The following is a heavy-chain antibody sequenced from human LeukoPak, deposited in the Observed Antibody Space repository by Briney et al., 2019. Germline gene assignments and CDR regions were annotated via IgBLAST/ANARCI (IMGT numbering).Heavy chain of an antibody. V-gene: IGHV3-23*01. J-gene: IGHJ4*02. Sequence: PGGSLRLSSAASGSTFSSYGMSWVRQAPGKGLEWVSAISGSGGSTYYADSVKGRFTISRDNSKNTLYLQMNSLRAEDTAVYYCAKAGDSSGYFIHPLDYWGQGTLVTVSS. CDR1: GSTFSSYG. D-gene: IGHD3-22*01. CDR3: AKAGDSSGYFIHPLDY. CDR2: ISGSGGST.